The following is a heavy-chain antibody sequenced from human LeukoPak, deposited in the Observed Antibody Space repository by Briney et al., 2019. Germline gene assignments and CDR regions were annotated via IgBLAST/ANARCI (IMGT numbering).Heavy chain of an antibody. CDR2: INPSGGST. D-gene: IGHD6-13*01. Sequence: ASVKVSCKASGYTFTSYGISWVRQAPGQGLEWMGIINPSGGSTSYAQKFQGRVTMTRDTSTSTVYMDLSSLRSEDTAVYYCARADRRRPPYSSSWYSENIFDYWGQGTLVTVSS. CDR3: ARADRRRPPYSSSWYSENIFDY. J-gene: IGHJ4*02. V-gene: IGHV1-46*01. CDR1: GYTFTSYG.